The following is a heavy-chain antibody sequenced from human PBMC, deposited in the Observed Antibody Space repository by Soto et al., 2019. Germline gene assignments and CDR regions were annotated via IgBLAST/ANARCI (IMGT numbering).Heavy chain of an antibody. CDR2: IIPVFGRV. CDR3: ANSRGGTFLGYHGMDI. CDR1: GGTFSSRA. J-gene: IGHJ6*02. D-gene: IGHD3-16*01. V-gene: IGHV1-69*13. Sequence: SVKVSCKASGGTFSSRAISWVRQAPGQGLEWMGGIIPVFGRVNYAEQFQDRVTITADESTGTVYMELSSLRSGDTALYFCANSRGGTFLGYHGMDIWGQGTTVTVSS.